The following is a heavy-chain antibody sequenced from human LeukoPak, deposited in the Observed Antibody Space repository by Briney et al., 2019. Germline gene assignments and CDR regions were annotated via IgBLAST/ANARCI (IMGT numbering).Heavy chain of an antibody. D-gene: IGHD3-22*01. J-gene: IGHJ5*02. CDR2: ISYDGSNK. CDR3: AKEARITMIVEA. CDR1: GFTFSSYG. V-gene: IGHV3-30*18. Sequence: PGRSLRLSCAASGFTFSSYGMHWVRQAPGKGLEWVAAISYDGSNKYYADSVKGRFTISRDNSKNTLYLQMNSLRAEDTAVYYCAKEARITMIVEAWGQGTLVTVSS.